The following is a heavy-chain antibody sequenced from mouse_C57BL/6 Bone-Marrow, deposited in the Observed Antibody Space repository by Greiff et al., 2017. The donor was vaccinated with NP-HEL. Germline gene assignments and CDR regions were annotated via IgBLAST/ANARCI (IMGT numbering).Heavy chain of an antibody. J-gene: IGHJ1*03. V-gene: IGHV1-87*01. CDR2: GQGLEWIG. CDR3: SEDSAVYYCACYYGSSHWYFDV. CDR1: YTFSRRVH. Sequence: QVQLQQSGPELARPWASVKISCQAFYTFSRRVHFAIRDTNYWMQWVKQRPGQGLEWIGAIYPGNGDTSYNQKFTGKATLTADKASSTSYMQLSSLTSEDSAVYYCACYYGSSHWYFDVWGTGTTVTVSS. D-gene: IGHD1-1*01.